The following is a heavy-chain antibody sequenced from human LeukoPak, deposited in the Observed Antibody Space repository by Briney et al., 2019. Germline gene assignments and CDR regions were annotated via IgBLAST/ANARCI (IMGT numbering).Heavy chain of an antibody. D-gene: IGHD7-27*01. V-gene: IGHV4-4*07. Sequence: SETLSLTCTVSGGSISIYYWSWIRQPAGKGLEWIGRIFTSGTTDYNPSLKSRLTMSVDTSKNQFSLKLSSVTAADTAVYYCARDNGWGCFDYWGQGALVTVSS. CDR2: IFTSGTT. CDR1: GGSISIYY. CDR3: ARDNGWGCFDY. J-gene: IGHJ4*02.